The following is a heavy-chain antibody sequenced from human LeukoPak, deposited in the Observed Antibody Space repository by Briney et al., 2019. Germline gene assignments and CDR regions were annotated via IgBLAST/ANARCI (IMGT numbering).Heavy chain of an antibody. CDR2: ISSSGSTI. V-gene: IGHV3-11*01. Sequence: GGSLRLSCAASGFTFSDYYMSWIRQAPGKGLEWVSYISSSGSTIYYADSVKGRFTISRDNSKNTLYLQMNSLRAEDTAVYYCANNGPYYYYGMDVWGQGTTVTVSS. J-gene: IGHJ6*02. CDR1: GFTFSDYY. D-gene: IGHD2-8*01. CDR3: ANNGPYYYYGMDV.